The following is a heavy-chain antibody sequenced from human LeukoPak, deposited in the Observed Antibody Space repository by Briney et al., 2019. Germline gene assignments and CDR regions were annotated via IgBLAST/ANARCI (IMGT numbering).Heavy chain of an antibody. CDR3: ARVGDCSSTSCFLTDY. Sequence: GASVKVSCKASGYTFTGYYMHWVRQAPGQGLEWMGWINPNSGGTNYAQKFQGRVTMTRDTSISKAYMELSRLRSDDAAVYYCARVGDCSSTSCFLTDYWGQGTLVTVSS. CDR1: GYTFTGYY. J-gene: IGHJ4*02. D-gene: IGHD2-2*01. V-gene: IGHV1-2*02. CDR2: INPNSGGT.